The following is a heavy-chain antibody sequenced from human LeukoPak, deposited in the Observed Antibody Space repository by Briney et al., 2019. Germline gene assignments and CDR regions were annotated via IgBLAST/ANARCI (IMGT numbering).Heavy chain of an antibody. J-gene: IGHJ4*02. CDR1: GGTFSSFA. CDR2: IIPIFATA. V-gene: IGHV1-69*05. Sequence: SVRVSCMTSGGTFSSFAISSVRQAPGQGREWVGGIIPIFATANYAQKFQGRVTISTDESTSTAYMELSSLRSEDTAVYYCARGDNSNWSWALDYWGQGTLVTVSS. D-gene: IGHD4-11*01. CDR3: ARGDNSNWSWALDY.